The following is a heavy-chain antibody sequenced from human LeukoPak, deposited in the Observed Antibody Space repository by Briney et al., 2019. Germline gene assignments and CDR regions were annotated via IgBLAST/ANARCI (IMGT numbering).Heavy chain of an antibody. CDR2: ISAYNGNT. V-gene: IGHV1-18*01. CDR3: ARDYVVDIVVVPAAMQFDP. Sequence: GASVKVSCKASGYTFTSYGISWVRQAPGQGLEWMGWISAYNGNTNCAQKLQGRVTMTTDTSTSTAYMELRSLRSDDTAVYYCARDYVVDIVVVPAAMQFDPWGQGTLVTVSS. CDR1: GYTFTSYG. J-gene: IGHJ5*02. D-gene: IGHD2-2*03.